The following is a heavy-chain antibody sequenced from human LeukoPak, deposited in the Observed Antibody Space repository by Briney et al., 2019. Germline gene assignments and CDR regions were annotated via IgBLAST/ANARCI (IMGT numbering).Heavy chain of an antibody. V-gene: IGHV4-39*01. D-gene: IGHD2-2*01. CDR1: GGSISSSSYY. CDR2: IYYSGST. CDR3: ATQTIVVVPAAHMDV. Sequence: SETLSLTCTVSGGSISSSSYYWGWIRQPPGKGLEWIGSIYYSGSTYYNPSLKSRVTISVDTSKNQFSLKLSSVTAADTAVYYCATQTIVVVPAAHMDVWGKGTTVTISS. J-gene: IGHJ6*03.